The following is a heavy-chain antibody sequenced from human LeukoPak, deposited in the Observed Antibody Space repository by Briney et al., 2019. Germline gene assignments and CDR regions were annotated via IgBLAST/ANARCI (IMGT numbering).Heavy chain of an antibody. CDR3: ARTHSTSWYNLDY. Sequence: GESLKISCEGSGYRFGSYWISWVRQMPGKGLEWMGIIYPGDSDTRYSPSFQGQVTISADKSISTAYLQWSSLKASDSAIYYCARTHSTSWYNLDYWGQGTLVTISS. D-gene: IGHD6-13*01. J-gene: IGHJ4*02. CDR2: IYPGDSDT. CDR1: GYRFGSYW. V-gene: IGHV5-51*01.